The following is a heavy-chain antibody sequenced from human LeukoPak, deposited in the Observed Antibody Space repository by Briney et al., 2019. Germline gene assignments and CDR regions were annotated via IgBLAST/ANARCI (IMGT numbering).Heavy chain of an antibody. CDR3: ARGGYSYGSSPWFDP. Sequence: SETLSLTCTVSGCSISSGDYYWSWIRQPPGKGLEWIGYIYYSGSTYYNPSLKSRVTISVDTSKNQFSLKLSSVTAADTAVYYCARGGYSYGSSPWFDPWGQGTLVTVSS. V-gene: IGHV4-30-4*08. CDR2: IYYSGST. CDR1: GCSISSGDYY. J-gene: IGHJ5*02. D-gene: IGHD5-18*01.